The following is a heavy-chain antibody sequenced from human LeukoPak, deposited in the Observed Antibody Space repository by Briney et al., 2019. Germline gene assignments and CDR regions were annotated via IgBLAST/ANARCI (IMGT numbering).Heavy chain of an antibody. V-gene: IGHV1-24*01. Sequence: ASVKVSCKVSGYTLTELSMHWVRQAPGKGLEWMGGFDPEDGVTIYAQKFQGRVTMTEDTSTDTAYMELSSLRSEDTAVYYCATDGPYTAMVKGGDYWGQGTLVTVSS. D-gene: IGHD5-18*01. CDR3: ATDGPYTAMVKGGDY. CDR1: GYTLTELS. J-gene: IGHJ4*02. CDR2: FDPEDGVT.